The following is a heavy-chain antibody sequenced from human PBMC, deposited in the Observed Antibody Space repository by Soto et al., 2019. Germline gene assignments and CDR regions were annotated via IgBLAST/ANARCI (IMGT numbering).Heavy chain of an antibody. CDR3: ERGRITMVRGVITRINWFDP. V-gene: IGHV5-51*01. D-gene: IGHD3-10*01. CDR1: GYSFTSYW. J-gene: IGHJ5*02. CDR2: IYPGDSDT. Sequence: GESLKISCKGSGYSFTSYWIGWVRQMPGKGLEWMGIIYPGDSDTRYSPSFQGQVTISADKSISTAYLQWSSLKASDTAMYYCERGRITMVRGVITRINWFDPWGQGTLVTVSS.